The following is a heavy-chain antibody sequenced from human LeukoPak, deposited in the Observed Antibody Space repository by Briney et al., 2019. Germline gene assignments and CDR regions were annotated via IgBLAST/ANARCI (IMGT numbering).Heavy chain of an antibody. CDR1: GFTFSNYW. D-gene: IGHD2-2*01. V-gene: IGHV3-74*01. CDR2: IKSDGSDP. Sequence: PGGSLRLSCAASGFTFSNYWMHWVRQGPGKGLVWVSRIKSDGSDPSYADSVKGRFTISRDNAKSTLHLQMNSLRAEDTAVYYCAKDRDPMPSRGMDVWGQGTTVAVSS. J-gene: IGHJ6*02. CDR3: AKDRDPMPSRGMDV.